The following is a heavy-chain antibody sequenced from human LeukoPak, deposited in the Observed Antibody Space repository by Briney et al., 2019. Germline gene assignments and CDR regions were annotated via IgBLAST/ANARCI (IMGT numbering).Heavy chain of an antibody. Sequence: GGSLRLSCAASGFTFSSYAMSWVRQAPGKGLEWVSAISGSGGSTYYADSVKGRFTISRDNSKNTLYLQMNSLRAEDTAVYYCAKDLLFHSSGYYFALRGNYFDYWGQGTLVTVSS. D-gene: IGHD3-22*01. CDR1: GFTFSSYA. CDR2: ISGSGGST. V-gene: IGHV3-23*01. J-gene: IGHJ4*02. CDR3: AKDLLFHSSGYYFALRGNYFDY.